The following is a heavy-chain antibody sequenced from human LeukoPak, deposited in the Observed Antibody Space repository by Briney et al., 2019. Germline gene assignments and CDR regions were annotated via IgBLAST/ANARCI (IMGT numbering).Heavy chain of an antibody. CDR3: ARSSSGGVDLEY. CDR2: IYYSGST. V-gene: IGHV4-59*12. D-gene: IGHD3-3*01. J-gene: IGHJ4*02. Sequence: PSESLSLTCTVPGGSISNYYWSWIRQPPGKGLEWIGYIYYSGSTYYNPSLKTRVTISVDTSKKQFTLKVSSVTAADTAVYYCARSSSGGVDLEYWGQGTLVTVSS. CDR1: GGSISNYY.